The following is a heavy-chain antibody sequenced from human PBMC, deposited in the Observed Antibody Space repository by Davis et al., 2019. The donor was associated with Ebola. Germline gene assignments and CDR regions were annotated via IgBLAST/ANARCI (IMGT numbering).Heavy chain of an antibody. CDR1: GGTFSSYA. CDR3: ARDRGYGSGWYNYYYGMDV. CDR2: IIPILGIA. D-gene: IGHD6-19*01. V-gene: IGHV1-69*04. J-gene: IGHJ6*02. Sequence: AASVKVSCKASGGTFSSYAISWVRQAPGQGLEWTGRIIPILGIANYAQKFQGRVTITADKSTSTAYMELSSLRSEDTAVYYCARDRGYGSGWYNYYYGMDVWGQGTTVTVSS.